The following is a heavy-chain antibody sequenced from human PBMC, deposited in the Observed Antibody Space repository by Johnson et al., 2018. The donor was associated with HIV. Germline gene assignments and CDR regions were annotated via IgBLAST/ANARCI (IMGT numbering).Heavy chain of an antibody. CDR3: ARDRGIGAAGDAFDI. J-gene: IGHJ3*02. Sequence: MQLVESGGGVVRPGGSLRLSCAASGFTFDDYGMTWVRQIAGKGLEWVSGINWNGGATGYADSVKGRFTISRDNAKNSLYLQMNSLRAEDTAVYYCARDRGIGAAGDAFDIWGQGTMVTVSS. CDR2: INWNGGAT. D-gene: IGHD6-13*01. CDR1: GFTFDDYG. V-gene: IGHV3-20*04.